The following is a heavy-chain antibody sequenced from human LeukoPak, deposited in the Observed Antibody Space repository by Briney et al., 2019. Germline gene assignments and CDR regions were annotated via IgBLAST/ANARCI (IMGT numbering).Heavy chain of an antibody. V-gene: IGHV4-39*07. CDR1: GGSISSSSYY. Sequence: HPSETLSLTCTVSGGSISSSSYYWGWIRQPPGKGLEWIGSIYYSGSTYYNPSLKSRVTISVDTSKNQFSLKLSSVTAADTAVYYCSWGQLWHAYYMDLWGKGTTVPVSS. J-gene: IGHJ6*03. CDR3: SWGQLWHAYYMDL. CDR2: IYYSGST. D-gene: IGHD5-18*01.